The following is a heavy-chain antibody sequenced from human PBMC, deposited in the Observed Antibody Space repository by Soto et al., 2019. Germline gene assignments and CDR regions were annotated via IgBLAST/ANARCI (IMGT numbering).Heavy chain of an antibody. CDR2: MNPNRGNP. CDR1: GYTFTSYD. D-gene: IGHD6-13*01. V-gene: IGHV1-8*01. J-gene: IGHJ4*02. CDR3: ARLPTAGTRMYDY. Sequence: GAPAKVSCKASGYTFTSYDINWVRQPTGQGLEWMEWMNPNRGNPCYAQKFQGRVTMTTNAAISTAYMELRSLRSEDTAVYECARLPTAGTRMYDYWGQGTLVTVS.